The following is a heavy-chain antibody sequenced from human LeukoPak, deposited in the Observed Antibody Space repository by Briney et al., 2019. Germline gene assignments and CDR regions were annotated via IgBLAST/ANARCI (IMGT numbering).Heavy chain of an antibody. Sequence: ASVKVSCKASGYTFTGYYMHWVRQAPGQGLEWMGWINPNSGGTNYAQKLQGRVTMTTDTSTSTAYMELRSLRSDDTAVYYCARDSSGWSNWFDPWGQGTLVTVSS. CDR2: INPNSGGT. CDR3: ARDSSGWSNWFDP. V-gene: IGHV1-2*02. J-gene: IGHJ5*02. D-gene: IGHD6-19*01. CDR1: GYTFTGYY.